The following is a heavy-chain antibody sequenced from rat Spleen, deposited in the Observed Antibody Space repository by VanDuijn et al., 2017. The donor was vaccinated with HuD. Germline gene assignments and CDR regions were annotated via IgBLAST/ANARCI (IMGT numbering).Heavy chain of an antibody. CDR2: IIYDGSRT. D-gene: IGHD1-2*01. J-gene: IGHJ3*01. V-gene: IGHV5S10*01. Sequence: EVQLVESGGGLVQPGRSLKLSCAASGFTFSDYGMAWVRQAPKKGLEWVATIIYDGSRTYYRDSVKGRFTISRDNAKSTLYLQMDSLRSEDTATYYCTTRPYYGSLNWFPYWGQGTLVTVSS. CDR1: GFTFSDYG. CDR3: TTRPYYGSLNWFPY.